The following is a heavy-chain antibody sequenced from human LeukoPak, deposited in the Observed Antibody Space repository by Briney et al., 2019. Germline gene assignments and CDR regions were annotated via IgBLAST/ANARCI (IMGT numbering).Heavy chain of an antibody. CDR1: GFTVSSNY. D-gene: IGHD4-17*01. CDR3: ARGEHDYGDYFDY. V-gene: IGHV3-53*01. J-gene: IGHJ4*02. Sequence: GGSLRLSCAASGFTVSSNYMSWVRQAPGKGLEWVSVIYSGGSTYYADSVKGRFTISRDNSKNTLYLQMNSLRAEDTAVYYCARGEHDYGDYFDYWGQETLVTVSS. CDR2: IYSGGST.